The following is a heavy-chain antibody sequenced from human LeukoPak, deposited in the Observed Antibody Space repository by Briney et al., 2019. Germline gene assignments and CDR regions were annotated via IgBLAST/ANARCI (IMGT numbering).Heavy chain of an antibody. Sequence: SQTLSLTCTVSGGSISSGSYYWSWIRQPAGKGLEWIGRIYTSGSTNYNPSLKSRVTISVDTSKNQFSLKLSSVTAADTAVYYCARENRIAASVCYFDYWGQGTLVTVSS. CDR1: GGSISSGSYY. CDR3: ARENRIAASVCYFDY. D-gene: IGHD6-6*01. V-gene: IGHV4-61*02. J-gene: IGHJ4*02. CDR2: IYTSGST.